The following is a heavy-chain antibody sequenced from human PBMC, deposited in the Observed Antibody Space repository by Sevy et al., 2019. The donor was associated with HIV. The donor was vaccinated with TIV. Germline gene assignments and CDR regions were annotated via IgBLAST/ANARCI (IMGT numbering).Heavy chain of an antibody. V-gene: IGHV1-8*01. CDR2: ITPDSGKR. CDR1: GYTFTSYD. D-gene: IGHD6-13*01. J-gene: IGHJ6*02. Sequence: ASVKVSCKTSGYTFTSYDINWVRQATGQGLEWMGWITPDSGKRGYAQKFQGRVTMTTNTSISTAYMELRSLRSEDSAVYYCARADLDSSTFFYYYGMDVWGQGTTVTVSS. CDR3: ARADLDSSTFFYYYGMDV.